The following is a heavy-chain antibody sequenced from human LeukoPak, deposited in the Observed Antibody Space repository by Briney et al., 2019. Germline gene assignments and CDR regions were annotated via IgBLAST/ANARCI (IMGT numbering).Heavy chain of an antibody. V-gene: IGHV1-69*13. CDR3: ASRYCSSTSCYSSGVMDV. CDR1: GGTFSSYA. Sequence: GASVKVSCKASGGTFSSYAISWVRQAPGQGLEWMGGIIPIFGTANYAQKFQGRITITADESTSTAYMELSSLRSEDTAVYYCASRYCSSTSCYSSGVMDVWGKGTTVTVSS. CDR2: IIPIFGTA. J-gene: IGHJ6*03. D-gene: IGHD2-2*01.